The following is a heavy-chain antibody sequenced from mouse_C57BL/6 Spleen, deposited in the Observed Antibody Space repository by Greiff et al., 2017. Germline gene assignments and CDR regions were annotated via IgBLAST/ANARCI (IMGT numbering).Heavy chain of an antibody. Sequence: VQLQQSGAELVKPGASVKLSCTASGFNIKDYYLHWVKQRTEQGLEWIGRIDPEDGETKYAPNFQGKATITADTSSNTAYLQLSCLTSEDTAVYYCARGITTAYFDYWGQGTTLTVAS. CDR2: IDPEDGET. CDR1: GFNIKDYY. J-gene: IGHJ2*01. D-gene: IGHD1-2*01. CDR3: ARGITTAYFDY. V-gene: IGHV14-2*01.